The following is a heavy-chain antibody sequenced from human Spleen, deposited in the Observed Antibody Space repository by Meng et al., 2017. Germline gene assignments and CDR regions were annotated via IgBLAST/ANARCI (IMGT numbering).Heavy chain of an antibody. V-gene: IGHV4-34*01. CDR3: ARGLPGEFFTVTTQTLDY. CDR2: INHSGST. D-gene: IGHD4-17*01. Sequence: VQLQEWGAGLLKPSETLSLTCAVYGGSFSGYYWSWIRQPPGKGLEWIGEINHSGSTNYNPSLKSRVTISVDTSKNQFSLKLSSVTAADTAVYYCARGLPGEFFTVTTQTLDYWGQGTLVTVSS. CDR1: GGSFSGYY. J-gene: IGHJ4*02.